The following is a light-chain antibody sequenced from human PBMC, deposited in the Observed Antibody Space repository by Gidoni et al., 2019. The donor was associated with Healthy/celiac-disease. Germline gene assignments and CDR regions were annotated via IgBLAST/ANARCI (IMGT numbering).Light chain of an antibody. CDR1: QSISSW. CDR2: DAS. Sequence: MTHSIATLSASVGHRVPITCRPSQSISSWLAWYQQKPGKAPKLLIYDASSLESGGPSRFSGSGSGTEFTLTISSLQPDDFATYYCQQYNSYPWSFGQXTKVEIK. CDR3: QQYNSYPWS. J-gene: IGKJ1*01. V-gene: IGKV1-5*01.